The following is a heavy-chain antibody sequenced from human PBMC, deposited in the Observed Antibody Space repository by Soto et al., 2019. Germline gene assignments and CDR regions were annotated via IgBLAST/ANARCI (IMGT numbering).Heavy chain of an antibody. V-gene: IGHV4-59*01. Sequence: TMSLRWSFAAGSIGSYYWSWIRQPPGKGLAWIGYSYYSGSTNYNPSLKSRVTISVDTSKNQFSLKLSSVTAADTAVYYCARESHPTYNVKHYYDSRGSAAGCLDPCGQEPLVTGSS. CDR1: AGSIGSYY. CDR3: ARESHPTYNVKHYYDSRGSAAGCLDP. CDR2: SYYSGST. D-gene: IGHD3-22*01. J-gene: IGHJ5*02.